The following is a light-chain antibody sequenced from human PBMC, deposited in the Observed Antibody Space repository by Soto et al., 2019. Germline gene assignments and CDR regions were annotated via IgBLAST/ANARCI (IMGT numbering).Light chain of an antibody. V-gene: IGKV3-20*01. CDR3: QLDGTSTET. J-gene: IGKJ1*01. Sequence: EVVLTQWPSALSLSPGERATRSCRASQSVSSSYLAGYQQKPGQAPRLLIYGAASRATGIPDRFRGSGSGTESPHSFCRPVPEESSVYYYQLDGTSTETFGQGTKVDIK. CDR1: QSVSSSY. CDR2: GAA.